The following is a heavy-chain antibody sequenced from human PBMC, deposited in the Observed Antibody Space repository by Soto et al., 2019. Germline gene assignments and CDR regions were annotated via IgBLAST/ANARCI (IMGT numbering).Heavy chain of an antibody. Sequence: PSETLSLTCTVSGGSIYRSGYYWGWIRQPPGRGLEWIGNIDYNGVTYSNPSLKSRVTISRDTSKNQFSLKLTPVTAADTALYYFGKVLLGATATTDSYSWAPGTLLPVS. J-gene: IGHJ4*02. CDR3: GKVLLGATATTDSYS. D-gene: IGHD2-15*01. CDR2: IDYNGVT. V-gene: IGHV4-39*01. CDR1: GGSIYRSGYY.